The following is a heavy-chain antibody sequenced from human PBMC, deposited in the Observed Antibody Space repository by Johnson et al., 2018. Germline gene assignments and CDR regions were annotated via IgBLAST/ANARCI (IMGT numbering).Heavy chain of an antibody. V-gene: IGHV3-30*03. CDR3: SRHRALTETTYVPNDY. Sequence: VQLVQSGGGVVQPGRSLRLSCTASGFSFSSYAMHWVRQAPGKGLEWVALMSNDGNKKNYADSVKGRVVISRDNSKYVLFLQMNSLTVEDTAVYYCSRHRALTETTYVPNDYWGRGTLVTVSS. J-gene: IGHJ4*02. CDR2: MSNDGNKK. D-gene: IGHD1-7*01. CDR1: GFSFSSYA.